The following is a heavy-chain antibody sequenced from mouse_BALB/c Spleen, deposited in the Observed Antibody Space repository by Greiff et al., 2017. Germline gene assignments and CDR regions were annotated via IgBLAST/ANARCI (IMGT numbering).Heavy chain of an antibody. D-gene: IGHD2-4*01. Sequence: EVKLVESGGGLVKPGGSLKLSCAASGFTFSSYTMSWVRQTPEKRLEWVATISSGGGNTYYPDSVKGRFTISRDNAKNNLYLQMSSLRSEDTALYYCASGITGYFDVWGAGTTVTVSS. V-gene: IGHV5-9*03. J-gene: IGHJ1*01. CDR3: ASGITGYFDV. CDR1: GFTFSSYT. CDR2: ISSGGGNT.